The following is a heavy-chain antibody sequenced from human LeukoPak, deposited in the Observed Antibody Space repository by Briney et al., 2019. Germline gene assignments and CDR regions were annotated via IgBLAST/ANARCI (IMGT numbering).Heavy chain of an antibody. J-gene: IGHJ4*02. CDR1: GYTFTSYV. CDR3: ARARYSSSSVYFDY. Sequence: GASVKVSCKASGYTFTSYVISWVRQAPGQGLEWMGWISAYNGNTNYAQKLQGRVTMTTDTSTSTAYMELRSLRSDDTAVYYCARARYSSSSVYFDYWGQGALVTVSS. CDR2: ISAYNGNT. D-gene: IGHD6-6*01. V-gene: IGHV1-18*01.